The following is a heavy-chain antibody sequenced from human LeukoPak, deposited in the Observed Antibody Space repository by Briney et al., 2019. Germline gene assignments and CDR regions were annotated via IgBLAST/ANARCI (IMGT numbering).Heavy chain of an antibody. CDR2: ISGSDGST. Sequence: SGGSLRLSCAASGFTFSSYAMSWVRQAPGKGLEWVSAISGSDGSTYYADSVKGRFTISRDNSKNTLYLQMNSLRAEDTAVYYCANRLLWFGEDPSNWFDPWGQGTLVTVSS. CDR3: ANRLLWFGEDPSNWFDP. CDR1: GFTFSSYA. D-gene: IGHD3-10*01. J-gene: IGHJ5*02. V-gene: IGHV3-23*01.